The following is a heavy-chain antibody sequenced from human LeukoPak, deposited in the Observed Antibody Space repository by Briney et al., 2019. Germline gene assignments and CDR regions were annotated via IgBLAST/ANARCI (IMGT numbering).Heavy chain of an antibody. V-gene: IGHV1-2*02. J-gene: IGHJ4*02. Sequence: GASVKVSCKASGYTFTGYYMHWVRQAPGQGLEWMGWINPNSGGTNYAQKFQGRVTMTRDTSISTAYMELSRLRSDDTAVYYCARAGLMVRGVIHDPTDYWGQGTLVTVSS. CDR2: INPNSGGT. CDR3: ARAGLMVRGVIHDPTDY. D-gene: IGHD3-10*01. CDR1: GYTFTGYY.